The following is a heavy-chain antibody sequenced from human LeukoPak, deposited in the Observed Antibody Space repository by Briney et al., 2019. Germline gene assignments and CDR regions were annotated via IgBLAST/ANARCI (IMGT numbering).Heavy chain of an antibody. D-gene: IGHD2-15*01. CDR3: AKALGRSCSGGSCVAHDAFDI. V-gene: IGHV3-30*18. J-gene: IGHJ3*02. CDR1: GFTFSNYG. CDR2: ISYDGSNK. Sequence: QPGGSLRLSCAASGFTFSNYGMHWVRQAPGKGLEWVAVISYDGSNKYYADSVKGRFTISRDNSKNTLYLQMNSLRAEDTAVYYCAKALGRSCSGGSCVAHDAFDIWGQGTMVTVSS.